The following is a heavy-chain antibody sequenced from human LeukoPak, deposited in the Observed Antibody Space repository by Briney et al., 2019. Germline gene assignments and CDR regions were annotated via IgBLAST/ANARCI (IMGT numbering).Heavy chain of an antibody. Sequence: GESLKISCKGSGYSFTSYWIAWVRQVPGKGLDWMAIIYPGDSDTRYSPSFEGQVTISADKSITTAYLQWSSLKVSDTAMYYCVRGSGSYYNPFFDYWGQGTLVTVSS. CDR2: IYPGDSDT. V-gene: IGHV5-51*01. CDR1: GYSFTSYW. D-gene: IGHD3-10*01. J-gene: IGHJ4*02. CDR3: VRGSGSYYNPFFDY.